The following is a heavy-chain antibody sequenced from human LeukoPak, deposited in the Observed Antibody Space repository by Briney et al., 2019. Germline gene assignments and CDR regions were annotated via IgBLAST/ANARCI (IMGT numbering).Heavy chain of an antibody. CDR1: GLTFSSYE. CDR2: IGGAGSDI. V-gene: IGHV3-48*03. Sequence: TGGSLRLSCVVTGLTFSSYEMNWVRQAPGKGLEWISYIGGAGSDIYYADAVKGRFTISRDNARNSLYLQMNSLRAEDTAIYYCAKDFSSGCWGQGTMVSVSS. D-gene: IGHD6-19*01. J-gene: IGHJ4*02. CDR3: AKDFSSGC.